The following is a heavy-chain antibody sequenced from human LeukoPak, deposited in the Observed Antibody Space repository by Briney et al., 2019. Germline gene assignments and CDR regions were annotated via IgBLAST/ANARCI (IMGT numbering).Heavy chain of an antibody. CDR3: ARGSYYYDSSGYYPGY. CDR1: GFTFSSYS. D-gene: IGHD3-22*01. CDR2: ISSSSSYI. V-gene: IGHV3-21*01. Sequence: GGSLRLSCAVSGFTFSSYSMNWVRQAPGKGLEWVSSISSSSSYIYYADSVKGRFTISRDDAKNSLYLQMNSLRAEDTAVCYCARGSYYYDSSGYYPGYWGQGTLVTVSS. J-gene: IGHJ4*02.